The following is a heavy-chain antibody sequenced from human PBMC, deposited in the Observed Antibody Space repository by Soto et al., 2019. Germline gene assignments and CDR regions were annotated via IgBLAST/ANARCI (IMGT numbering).Heavy chain of an antibody. D-gene: IGHD6-13*01. CDR2: ISGSGGST. Sequence: PGGSLRLSCAASGFTFSIFAMSWVRQSPGKGLEWVSTISGSGGSTYYADAVKGRFTISRDTSKNTLYLQMNSLRAEDTALYYCAKSYSSNWYDYFDYWGQGTLVTVSS. CDR1: GFTFSIFA. V-gene: IGHV3-23*01. J-gene: IGHJ4*02. CDR3: AKSYSSNWYDYFDY.